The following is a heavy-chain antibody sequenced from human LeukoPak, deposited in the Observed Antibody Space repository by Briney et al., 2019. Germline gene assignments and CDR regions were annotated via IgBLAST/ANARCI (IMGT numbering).Heavy chain of an antibody. D-gene: IGHD2-21*02. J-gene: IGHJ4*02. CDR2: INPHSGGT. CDR3: VREGNELLSKNFDF. V-gene: IGHV1-2*02. Sequence: ASVKVSCKASGFTFTGYYIHWVRQAPGQGLEWMGYINPHSGGTNSPQKFQGRVTMTTDTSISAVYMELSSLISDDTAMYYCVREGNELLSKNFDFWGQGTLVTVSS. CDR1: GFTFTGYY.